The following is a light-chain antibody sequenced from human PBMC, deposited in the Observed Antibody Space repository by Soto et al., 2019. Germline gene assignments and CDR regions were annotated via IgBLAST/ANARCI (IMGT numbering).Light chain of an antibody. CDR2: AAS. V-gene: IGKV1-39*01. Sequence: DIQTTQSPSSLSASVGDRVTITCRASQRISNYLSWYQQKPGKAPKLLMSAASNLQSGVPSRFSGSGSGTDFTLTISSLQPEDFATYYCQQSYSTLYTFGQGTKLEIK. J-gene: IGKJ2*01. CDR3: QQSYSTLYT. CDR1: QRISNY.